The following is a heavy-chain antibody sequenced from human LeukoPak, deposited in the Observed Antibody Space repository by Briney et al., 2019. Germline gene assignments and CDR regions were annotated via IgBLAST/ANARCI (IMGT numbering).Heavy chain of an antibody. Sequence: SVKVSCKASGGTFSSYTISWVRQAPGQGLEWMGRIIPILGIANYAQKFQGRVTITADKSTSTAYMELSSQRSEDTAVYYCAAFYGSGKAAFDYWGQGTLVTVSS. CDR3: AAFYGSGKAAFDY. V-gene: IGHV1-69*02. D-gene: IGHD3-10*01. J-gene: IGHJ4*02. CDR1: GGTFSSYT. CDR2: IIPILGIA.